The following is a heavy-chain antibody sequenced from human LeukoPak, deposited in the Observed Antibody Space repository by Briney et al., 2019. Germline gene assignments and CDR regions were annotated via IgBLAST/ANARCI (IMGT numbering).Heavy chain of an antibody. V-gene: IGHV6-1*01. CDR2: TYYRSKWYN. Sequence: SQTLSLTCAISGDSVSSNSAAWNWIRQSPPRGLEWLGRTYYRSKWYNDNAVSVKSRIIINPDTSKNQFSLQLNSVTPEDTAVYYCARDSLTGTTRGFDYWGQGTLVTVSS. CDR3: ARDSLTGTTRGFDY. J-gene: IGHJ4*02. D-gene: IGHD1-7*01. CDR1: GDSVSSNSAA.